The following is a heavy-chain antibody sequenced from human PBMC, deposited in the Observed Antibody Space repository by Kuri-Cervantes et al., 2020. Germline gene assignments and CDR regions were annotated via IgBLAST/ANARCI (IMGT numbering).Heavy chain of an antibody. D-gene: IGHD3-10*01. CDR2: IYTSGST. J-gene: IGHJ6*02. Sequence: ESLKISCAASGFTFSSYWMSWIRQPAGKGLEWIGRIYTSGSTNYNPSLKSRVTISLDTSKNQFSLKLSSVTAADTAVYYCARFAVRGVKPNYYYGMDVWGQGTTVTVSS. CDR1: GFTFSSYW. CDR3: ARFAVRGVKPNYYYGMDV. V-gene: IGHV4-4*07.